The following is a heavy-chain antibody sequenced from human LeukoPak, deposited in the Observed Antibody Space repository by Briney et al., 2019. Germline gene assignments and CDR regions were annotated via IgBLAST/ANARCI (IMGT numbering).Heavy chain of an antibody. CDR3: ANPLGYSGYDYDFDY. Sequence: GASVKVSCKASGYTFTGYYMHWVRQAPGQGLEWMGWINPNSGGTNYAQKFQGRVTMTRDTSISTAYMELSRLRSDDAAVYYCANPLGYSGYDYDFDYWGQGTLVTVSS. CDR2: INPNSGGT. D-gene: IGHD5-12*01. CDR1: GYTFTGYY. J-gene: IGHJ4*02. V-gene: IGHV1-2*02.